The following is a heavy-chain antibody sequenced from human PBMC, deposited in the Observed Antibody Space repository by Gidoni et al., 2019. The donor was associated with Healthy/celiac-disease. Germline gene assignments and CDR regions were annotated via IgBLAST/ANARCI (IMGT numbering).Heavy chain of an antibody. V-gene: IGHV3-23*01. CDR3: AKDPAGGGYYYYFDY. CDR2: ISGSGGST. Sequence: EVQLLESGGGLVQPGGSLRLSCAASGFTFSSYAMSWLRQAPGKGLEWVSAISGSGGSTYYADSVKGRFTISRDNSKNTLYLQMNSLRAEDTAVYYCAKDPAGGGYYYYFDYWGQGTLVTVSS. J-gene: IGHJ4*02. CDR1: GFTFSSYA. D-gene: IGHD3-3*01.